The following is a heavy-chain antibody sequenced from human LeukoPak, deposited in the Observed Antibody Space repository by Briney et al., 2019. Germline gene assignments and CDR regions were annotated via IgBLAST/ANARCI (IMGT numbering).Heavy chain of an antibody. D-gene: IGHD4-17*01. CDR3: ARDRAVTQDWVEFDP. CDR1: GFSVSNYY. Sequence: HPGGSLRLSCAGSGFSVSNYYMSWVRQAPGKGLEWVSLIRDSGETFYADSVKGRFTISRDNSKNTMYHQMNRLRVEDTAVYFCARDRAVTQDWVEFDPWGQGTLVTVSS. J-gene: IGHJ5*02. V-gene: IGHV3-66*03. CDR2: IRDSGET.